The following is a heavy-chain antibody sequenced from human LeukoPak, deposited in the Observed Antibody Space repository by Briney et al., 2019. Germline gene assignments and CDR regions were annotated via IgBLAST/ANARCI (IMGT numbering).Heavy chain of an antibody. J-gene: IGHJ4*02. CDR1: GFTFSSYW. Sequence: GGSLRLSCAASGFTFSSYWMSWVRQAPGKGLEWVANIKQDGSEKYYVDSVKGRFTISRDNAKNSLYLQMNSLRAEDTAVYYCASDSVPGSGWYHYWGQGTLVTVSS. D-gene: IGHD6-19*01. CDR2: IKQDGSEK. V-gene: IGHV3-7*01. CDR3: ASDSVPGSGWYHY.